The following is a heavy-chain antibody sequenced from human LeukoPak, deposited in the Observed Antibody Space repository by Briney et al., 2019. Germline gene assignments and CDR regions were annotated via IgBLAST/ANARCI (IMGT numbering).Heavy chain of an antibody. D-gene: IGHD6-13*01. CDR1: GDYISSSSYY. V-gene: IGHV4-39*07. CDR3: ARDAGLSSSWSNWFDP. J-gene: IGHJ5*02. CDR2: IYYTGRT. Sequence: PSETLSLTCSISGDYISSSSYYWGWIRQPPGKGLEWIGNIYYTGRTYYNPPLKSRVSESIDTSKNQFSLKLSSVTAADTAVYYCARDAGLSSSWSNWFDPWGQGTLVTVSS.